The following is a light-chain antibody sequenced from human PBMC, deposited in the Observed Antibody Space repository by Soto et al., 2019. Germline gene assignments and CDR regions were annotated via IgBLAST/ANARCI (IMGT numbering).Light chain of an antibody. Sequence: QPVLTQPPSTSGTPGQRVTISCSGSSSNLGTNTVNWYQQVTGMAPKLLIYSNNERPSGVPDRFSGSKSGTSASLVIRGLQSEDEADYYCAAWDDSLNGVVFGGGTKLTVL. CDR2: SNN. V-gene: IGLV1-44*01. CDR1: SSNLGTNT. J-gene: IGLJ2*01. CDR3: AAWDDSLNGVV.